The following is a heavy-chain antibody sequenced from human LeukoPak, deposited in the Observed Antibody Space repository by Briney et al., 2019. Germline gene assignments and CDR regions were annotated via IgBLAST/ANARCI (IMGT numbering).Heavy chain of an antibody. CDR2: ISWDGSDT. V-gene: IGHV3-43*01. CDR3: AKDLNTAWGDAFDV. Sequence: GGSLRLSCAASGFTFDDYTMHWVRQGPGKGLEWVSLISWDGSDTYYGDSVKGRFTISRDNSQNSLYLQMNSLRTEDTALDYCAKDLNTAWGDAFDVWGQGTVVSVAA. CDR1: GFTFDDYT. J-gene: IGHJ3*01. D-gene: IGHD3-16*01.